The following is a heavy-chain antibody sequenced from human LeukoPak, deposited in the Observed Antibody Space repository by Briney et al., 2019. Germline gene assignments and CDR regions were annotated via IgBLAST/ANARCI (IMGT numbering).Heavy chain of an antibody. Sequence: SETLSLTCTVSGGSISSYYWSWIRQPPGKGLEWIGYIYYSGTTNYNPSLKSRVTMSVDTSKNQFSLKLSSVTAADTAVYYCARSYYYDSSGYWDYFDYWGQGTLVTVSS. V-gene: IGHV4-59*12. CDR3: ARSYYYDSSGYWDYFDY. J-gene: IGHJ4*02. CDR1: GGSISSYY. D-gene: IGHD3-22*01. CDR2: IYYSGTT.